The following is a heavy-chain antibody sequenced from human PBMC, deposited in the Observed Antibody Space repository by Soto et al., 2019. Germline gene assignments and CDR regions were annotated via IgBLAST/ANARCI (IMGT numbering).Heavy chain of an antibody. CDR2: IIPIFGTA. J-gene: IGHJ2*01. V-gene: IGHV1-69*12. CDR1: GGTFSSYT. Sequence: QVQLVQSGAVVKKPGSSVTVSCKASGGTFSSYTISWVRQAPGQGHEWMGGIIPIFGTANYAQKFQGRVTITADQSTSTAYMELSSLRSEDTAVYYYEIGNHRWLQLWYFDLWGRGTLVTVSS. D-gene: IGHD5-12*01. CDR3: EIGNHRWLQLWYFDL.